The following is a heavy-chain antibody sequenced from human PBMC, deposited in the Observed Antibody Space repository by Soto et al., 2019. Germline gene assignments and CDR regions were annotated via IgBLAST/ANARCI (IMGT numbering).Heavy chain of an antibody. CDR2: IFHSGST. D-gene: IGHD1-26*01. V-gene: IGHV4-59*01. CDR3: ARDQNGSPPFDY. Sequence: SLTCTVSGASISSYYWSWIRQPPGEGLEWVGFIFHSGSTNCNPSLKSRVTFSVDTSKNQFSLKLTSVTAADTAVYYCARDQNGSPPFDYWGQGILVTVSS. J-gene: IGHJ4*02. CDR1: GASISSYY.